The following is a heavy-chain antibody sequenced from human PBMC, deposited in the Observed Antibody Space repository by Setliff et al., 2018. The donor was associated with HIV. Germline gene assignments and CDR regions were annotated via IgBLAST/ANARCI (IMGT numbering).Heavy chain of an antibody. J-gene: IGHJ2*01. CDR1: GDSIRSYY. CDR2: IYYTGST. D-gene: IGHD2-15*01. V-gene: IGHV4-59*01. Sequence: SETLSLTCSVSGDSIRSYYWSWIRQPPGKGLEWIGYIYYTGSTNYNPSLKSRVTISVDTSKNQFSLKLGSVTAADTAVYYCARDPGIVPIGYFDLWGRGTLVT. CDR3: ARDPGIVPIGYFDL.